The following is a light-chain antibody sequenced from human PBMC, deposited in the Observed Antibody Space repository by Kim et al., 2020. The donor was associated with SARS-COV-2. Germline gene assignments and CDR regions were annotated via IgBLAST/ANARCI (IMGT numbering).Light chain of an antibody. CDR3: LQHNSYPLT. V-gene: IGKV1-17*03. CDR1: QGIGNS. Sequence: DIQMTQSPSAMSASVVDRVTITCRASQGIGNSLAWFQQKPGMVPKRLIYTASSLRSGVPSRFSGDGSGTEFTLTISSLQPEDVATYSCLQHNSYPLTFGGRTKVDIK. J-gene: IGKJ4*01. CDR2: TAS.